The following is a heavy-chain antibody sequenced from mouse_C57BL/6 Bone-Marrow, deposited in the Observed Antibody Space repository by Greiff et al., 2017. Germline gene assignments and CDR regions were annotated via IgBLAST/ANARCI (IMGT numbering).Heavy chain of an antibody. CDR3: ARDGYYAMDY. Sequence: SGAELARPGASVKLSCKASGYTFTSYGISWVKQRTGQGLEWIGEIYPRSGNTYYNEKFKGKATLTADKSSSTAYMELRSLTSEDSAVYFCARDGYYAMDYWGQGTSVTVSA. CDR1: GYTFTSYG. D-gene: IGHD2-3*01. CDR2: IYPRSGNT. V-gene: IGHV1-81*01. J-gene: IGHJ4*01.